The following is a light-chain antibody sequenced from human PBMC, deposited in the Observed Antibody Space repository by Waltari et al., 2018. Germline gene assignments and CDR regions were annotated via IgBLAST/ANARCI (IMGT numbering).Light chain of an antibody. J-gene: IGKJ1*01. CDR2: WAS. V-gene: IGKV4-1*01. CDR1: QSVLYSSNNKNY. Sequence: DIVMTQSPDSVAVSLGERATINCKSSQSVLYSSNNKNYLAWYQQKPGQPPKLLIYWASTRESGVPDRFSGSGSGTDFTLTISSLQAEDVAVYYCQQYLSTPPTFGQGTKVEIK. CDR3: QQYLSTPPT.